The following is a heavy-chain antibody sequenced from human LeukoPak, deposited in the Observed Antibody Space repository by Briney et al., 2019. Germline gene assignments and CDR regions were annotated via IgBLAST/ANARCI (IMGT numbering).Heavy chain of an antibody. Sequence: SETLSLTFTVSGDSIGSHYWSWIRQPPGKGLEWIGYIFYVGSTNYNPSLKGRVTISVDTSKNQFSLKLSSVTAADTAVYYCATSRGGSGSIWDSWGQGTLVTVSS. CDR2: IFYVGST. D-gene: IGHD3-10*01. J-gene: IGHJ4*02. V-gene: IGHV4-59*11. CDR1: GDSIGSHY. CDR3: ATSRGGSGSIWDS.